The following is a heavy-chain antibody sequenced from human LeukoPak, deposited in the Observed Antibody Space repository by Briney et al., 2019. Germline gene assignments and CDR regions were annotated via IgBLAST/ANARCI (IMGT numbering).Heavy chain of an antibody. CDR2: MNPNSGNT. V-gene: IGHV1-8*01. J-gene: IGHJ5*02. CDR3: ARAATSKLDISNWFDP. CDR1: GYTFISYD. D-gene: IGHD2-2*03. Sequence: GASVKVSCKASGYTFISYDINWVRQATGQGLEWMGWMNPNSGNTGYAQKFQGRVTMTRNTSISTAYMELSSLRSEDTAVYYCARAATSKLDISNWFDPWGQGTLVTVSS.